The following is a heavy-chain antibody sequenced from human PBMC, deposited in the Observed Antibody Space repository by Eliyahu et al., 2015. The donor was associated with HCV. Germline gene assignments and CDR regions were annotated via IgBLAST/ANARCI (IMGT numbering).Heavy chain of an antibody. CDR1: GYTFTSYY. Sequence: QVQLVQSGAEVKKPGASVKVSCKASGYTFTSYYXHWVXQAPGQGLEWMGIINPSGGSXSYXQKFQGRVTMTRDTSTSTVYMELSSLRXEDTAVYYCARDSGPYYDFWSGYYSSGGYYGMDVWGQGTTVTVSS. V-gene: IGHV1-46*03. D-gene: IGHD3-3*01. J-gene: IGHJ6*02. CDR3: ARDSGPYYDFWSGYYSSGGYYGMDV. CDR2: INPSGGSX.